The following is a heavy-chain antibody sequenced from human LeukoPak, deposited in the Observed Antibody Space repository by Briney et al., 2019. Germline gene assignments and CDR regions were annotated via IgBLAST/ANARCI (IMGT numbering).Heavy chain of an antibody. CDR3: AKDGRIAAAGSPPRWFDP. D-gene: IGHD6-13*01. J-gene: IGHJ5*02. V-gene: IGHV3-23*01. CDR2: IGGSGGST. CDR1: GFTFSSYA. Sequence: GGSLRLSCAASGFTFSSYAMSWVRQAPGKGLEWVSAIGGSGGSTYYADSVKGRFTISRDNSKNTLYLQMNSLRAEDTAVYYCAKDGRIAAAGSPPRWFDPWGQGTLVTVSS.